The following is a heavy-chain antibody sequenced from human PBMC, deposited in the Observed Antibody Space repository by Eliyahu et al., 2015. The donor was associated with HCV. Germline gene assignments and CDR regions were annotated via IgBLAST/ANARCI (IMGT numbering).Heavy chain of an antibody. J-gene: IGHJ4*02. Sequence: EVDLVQSGPEMKKPGESLKISCKTSGYIFTTYWIGWVRQKPGKGLEWMGIVXPTDSDARYSPSFLGQVTFSVDKSLRTAYLQLSSLKASDTAIYYCARRLSGYDPFDYWGQGTLVTVSS. V-gene: IGHV5-51*03. CDR3: ARRLSGYDPFDY. D-gene: IGHD5-12*01. CDR2: VXPTDSDA. CDR1: GYIFTTYW.